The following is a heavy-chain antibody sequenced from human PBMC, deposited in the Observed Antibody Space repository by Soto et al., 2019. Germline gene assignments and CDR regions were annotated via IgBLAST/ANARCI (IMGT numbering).Heavy chain of an antibody. CDR2: IIPIFGTA. J-gene: IGHJ4*02. D-gene: IGHD6-19*01. CDR3: ARSGGLQWPFDY. CDR1: GVTFSSYA. V-gene: IGHV1-69*13. Sequence: SVKVSCKASGVTFSSYAISWVRQAPGQGLEWMGGIIPIFGTANYAQKFQGRVTITADESTSTADMGLSSLRSDDTAVYYCARSGGLQWPFDYWGQGTLVTVSS.